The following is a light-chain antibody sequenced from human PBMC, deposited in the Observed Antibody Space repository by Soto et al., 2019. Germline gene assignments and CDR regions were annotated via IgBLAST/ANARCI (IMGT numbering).Light chain of an antibody. CDR2: SNN. CDR1: NSNIGSNT. V-gene: IGLV1-44*01. CDR3: ADWDERPNGYV. J-gene: IGLJ1*01. Sequence: QSVLTQTPSASATRGQRVTISCSGTNSNIGSNTITWYQQLPGTATKRLIHSNNQRPSGVPDRFSASKSGTSASLAISGLQSEDEADYYCADWDERPNGYVCGTGTKVT.